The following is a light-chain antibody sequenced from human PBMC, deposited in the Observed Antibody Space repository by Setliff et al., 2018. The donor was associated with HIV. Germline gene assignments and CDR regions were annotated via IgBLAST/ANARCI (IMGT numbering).Light chain of an antibody. V-gene: IGLV2-11*01. Sequence: QSVLTQPRSVSGSPGQSVTFSCTGASSDIGGYNYVSWYQQHPGKAPKLLIYDITKRPSGVPDRFSGFESGNTASLTISGLQADDEADYYCCSYAGNYVFVFGGGTKVTVL. CDR3: CSYAGNYVFV. J-gene: IGLJ1*01. CDR1: SSDIGGYNY. CDR2: DIT.